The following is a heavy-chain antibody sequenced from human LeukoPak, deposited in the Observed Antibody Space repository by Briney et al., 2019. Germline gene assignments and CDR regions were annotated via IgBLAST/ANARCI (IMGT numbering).Heavy chain of an antibody. V-gene: IGHV1-2*02. CDR3: ARQSPIQLWLSLDY. J-gene: IGHJ4*02. CDR2: INPNSGGT. Sequence: ASVTVSCKASGYTFTGYYMHWVRQAPGQGLEWMGWINPNSGGTNYAQKFQGRVTMTRDTSISTAYMELSRLRSDDTAVYYCARQSPIQLWLSLDYWGQGTLVTVSS. CDR1: GYTFTGYY. D-gene: IGHD5-18*01.